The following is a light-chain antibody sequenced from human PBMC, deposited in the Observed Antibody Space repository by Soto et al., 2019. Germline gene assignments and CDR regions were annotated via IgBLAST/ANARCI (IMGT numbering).Light chain of an antibody. CDR1: QSVSSSY. CDR3: QQYGSSRYS. Sequence: EIVLTRSPGTLSLSPGERATLSCRASQSVSSSYLAWYQQKPGQAPRLLIYGASSSATGIPDRFSGSGSGTGFTLTISRLEPEDFAVYYCQQYGSSRYSFCQGTKLEIK. J-gene: IGKJ2*03. CDR2: GAS. V-gene: IGKV3-20*01.